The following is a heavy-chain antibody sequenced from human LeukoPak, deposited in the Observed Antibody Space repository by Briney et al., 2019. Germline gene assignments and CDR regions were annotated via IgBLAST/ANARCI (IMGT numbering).Heavy chain of an antibody. J-gene: IGHJ4*02. CDR1: GFTVSSNY. Sequence: GGSLRLSCAASGFTVSSNYMSWVRQAPGKGLEWVSVIYSGGSTYYADSVKGRFTISRDNSKNTLYLQMSSLRAEDTAVYYCVNLMTFSSLDYWGQGTLVTVSS. CDR3: VNLMTFSSLDY. CDR2: IYSGGST. V-gene: IGHV3-66*02. D-gene: IGHD2/OR15-2a*01.